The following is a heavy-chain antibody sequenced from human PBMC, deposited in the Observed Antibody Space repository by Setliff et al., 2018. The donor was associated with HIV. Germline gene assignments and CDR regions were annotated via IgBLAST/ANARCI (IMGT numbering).Heavy chain of an antibody. J-gene: IGHJ4*02. V-gene: IGHV4-34*01. D-gene: IGHD6-19*01. CDR1: GGSFSGFY. Sequence: SETLSLTCAVHGGSFSGFYWNWIRQPPGKGLEWIGEINHSGSTNYNPSLKSRVTISVDTSKNQFSLRLSSVIAADTAVYYCARGPPGSSIGWYVGYWGQGTLVTVSS. CDR3: ARGPPGSSIGWYVGY. CDR2: INHSGST.